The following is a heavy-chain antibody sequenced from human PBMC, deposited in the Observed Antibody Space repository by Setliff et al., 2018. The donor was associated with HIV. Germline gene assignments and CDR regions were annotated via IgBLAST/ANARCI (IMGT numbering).Heavy chain of an antibody. D-gene: IGHD2-15*01. Sequence: SETLSLTRTVSGDSISSYYWNWIRQPPGKALEWIGYIYYGSTHYNPSFEGRVTISVDTSKNQFSLKLRSVTAADTAMYYRARRRCSAASCPDNSWNWLDPWGQGTLVTVSS. CDR1: GDSISSYY. J-gene: IGHJ5*02. V-gene: IGHV4-59*08. CDR2: IYYGST. CDR3: ARRRCSAASCPDNSWNWLDP.